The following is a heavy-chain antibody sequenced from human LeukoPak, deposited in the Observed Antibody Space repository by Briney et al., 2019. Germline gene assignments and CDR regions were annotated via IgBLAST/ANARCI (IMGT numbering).Heavy chain of an antibody. D-gene: IGHD2-2*01. Sequence: PGGSLRLSCAASGFTFSSYWMSWVRQAPGKGLEWVANIKQDGSEKYYVDSVKGRFTISRDNAKNSLYLQMNSLRAEDTAVYYCARERSCSSTSCYALDYWGQGTLVTVSS. CDR2: IKQDGSEK. V-gene: IGHV3-7*03. CDR3: ARERSCSSTSCYALDY. J-gene: IGHJ4*02. CDR1: GFTFSSYW.